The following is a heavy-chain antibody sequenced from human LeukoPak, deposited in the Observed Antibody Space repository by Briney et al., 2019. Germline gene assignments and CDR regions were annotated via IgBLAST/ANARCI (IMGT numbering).Heavy chain of an antibody. V-gene: IGHV4-59*08. CDR2: ISPTGIA. J-gene: IGHJ3*02. D-gene: IGHD2-15*01. Sequence: PSETLSLTCTVSGGSVNSHYWSWIRQPPGKGLEWIGYISPTGIANSNPSLKNRVTVSLDTSKNQFPLTLSSATAADTAVYYCARPSPRYCSGGSCNAFDIWGQGILVTVSS. CDR1: GGSVNSHY. CDR3: ARPSPRYCSGGSCNAFDI.